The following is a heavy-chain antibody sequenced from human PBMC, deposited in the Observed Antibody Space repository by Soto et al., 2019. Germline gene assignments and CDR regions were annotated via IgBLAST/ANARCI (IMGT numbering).Heavy chain of an antibody. CDR1: GFTFVHYA. CDR3: AKSHSSAAVYYYYYGMDV. J-gene: IGHJ6*02. Sequence: GGSLRLSCAASGFTFVHYALTWVRQAPGKGLGWVADISGSGESAFYADSVKGRFTISRDNSKNMAYMELNSLRAEDTAVYYCAKSHSSAAVYYYYYGMDVWGQGTTVTVSS. CDR2: ISGSGESA. D-gene: IGHD6-25*01. V-gene: IGHV3-23*01.